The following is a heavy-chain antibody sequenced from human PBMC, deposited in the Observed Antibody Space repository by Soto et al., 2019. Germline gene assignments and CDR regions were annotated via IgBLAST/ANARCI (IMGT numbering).Heavy chain of an antibody. CDR1: GGSISSTNYY. CDR2: IYYRGST. D-gene: IGHD3-22*01. Sequence: SETLSLTCIVSGGSISSTNYYWGWIRQPPGKGLEWIGSIYYRGSTYYNPSLKSRVTISVDTSKNQFSLNLSSVTAADTAVYYCARRHYYDSSGYFDYWGHGTLVTVSS. J-gene: IGHJ5*01. V-gene: IGHV4-39*01. CDR3: ARRHYYDSSGYFDY.